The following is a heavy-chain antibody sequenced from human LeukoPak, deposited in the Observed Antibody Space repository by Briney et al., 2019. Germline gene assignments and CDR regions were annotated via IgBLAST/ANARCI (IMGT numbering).Heavy chain of an antibody. V-gene: IGHV3-23*01. D-gene: IGHD6-19*01. CDR3: AKGPIVPVADYCFDY. J-gene: IGHJ4*02. CDR1: GFTFSSYA. Sequence: GGSLRLSCAASGFTFSSYAMTWVRQVPGKGLEWVSAISGSGATTYSADSVKGRFTVSRDNSRNTLYLQMNSLRAEDTAVYYCAKGPIVPVADYCFDYWGQGTLVTVSS. CDR2: ISGSGATT.